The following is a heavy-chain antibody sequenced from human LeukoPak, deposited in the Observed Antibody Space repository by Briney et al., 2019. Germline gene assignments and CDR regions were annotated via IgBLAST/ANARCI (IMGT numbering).Heavy chain of an antibody. V-gene: IGHV5-51*01. CDR3: ARLESGYSGYDGTYFDY. CDR2: IYPGDSDT. CDR1: GYSFTSYW. Sequence: KAGESLKISCKGSGYSFTSYWIVWVRQMPGKGLEWMGIIYPGDSDTRYSPSFQGQVTISADKSLSTAYLQWSSLKASDTAMYYCARLESGYSGYDGTYFDYWGQGTLVTVSS. D-gene: IGHD5-12*01. J-gene: IGHJ4*02.